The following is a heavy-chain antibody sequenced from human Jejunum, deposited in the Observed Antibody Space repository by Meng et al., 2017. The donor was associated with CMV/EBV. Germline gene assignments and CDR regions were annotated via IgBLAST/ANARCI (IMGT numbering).Heavy chain of an antibody. CDR2: IYSGGSS. V-gene: IGHV3-53*01. Sequence: EVQLVESGGGLIQPGGSLSLSCAASGFTVSTSYMSWVRQASGKGLEWVSVIYSGGSSYYADSVKGRFTISRDNFKNTLSLQMNSLRADDTAVYYCARGGAAAGSESWGQGTLVTVSS. CDR1: GFTVSTSY. J-gene: IGHJ4*02. D-gene: IGHD6-13*01. CDR3: ARGGAAAGSES.